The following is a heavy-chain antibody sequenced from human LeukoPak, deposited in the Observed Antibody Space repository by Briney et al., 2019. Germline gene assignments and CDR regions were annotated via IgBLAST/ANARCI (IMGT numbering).Heavy chain of an antibody. V-gene: IGHV3-30*18. CDR1: GFTFSSYG. J-gene: IGHJ4*02. CDR3: ANGPGIVVVPAAQPFDY. D-gene: IGHD2-2*01. CDR2: ISYDGSNK. Sequence: GGSLRLSCAASGFTFSSYGMHWVRQAPDKGLEWVAVISYDGSNKYYADSVKGRFTISRDNSKNTLYLQMNSLRAEDTAVYYCANGPGIVVVPAAQPFDYWGQGTLVTVSS.